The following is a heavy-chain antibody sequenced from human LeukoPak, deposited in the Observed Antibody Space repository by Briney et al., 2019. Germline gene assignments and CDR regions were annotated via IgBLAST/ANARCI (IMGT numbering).Heavy chain of an antibody. CDR3: AKLGWDAPQ. Sequence: LSGGSLRLSCAASGFTFRSYAMTWVRQAPGKGLVWVSDISGDGTNTNYADSVKGRFTISRDNSKNTLYLQMNSLRAGDTAVYYCAKLGWDAPQWGQGTLVTVSS. J-gene: IGHJ4*02. CDR1: GFTFRSYA. D-gene: IGHD6-19*01. V-gene: IGHV3-23*01. CDR2: ISGDGTNT.